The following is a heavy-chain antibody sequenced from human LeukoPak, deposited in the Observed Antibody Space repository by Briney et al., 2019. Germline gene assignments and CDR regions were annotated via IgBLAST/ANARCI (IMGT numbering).Heavy chain of an antibody. CDR1: GFTFSTFA. CDR2: ISPSGGEI. Sequence: GGSLRLSCAASGFTFSTFAMIWVRQPPGKGLERVSSISPSGGEIHYADSVRGRFTISRDNSKSTLSLQMNSLRAEDTAIYYCATYRQVLLPFESWGQGTLVTVSS. V-gene: IGHV3-23*01. CDR3: ATYRQVLLPFES. J-gene: IGHJ4*02. D-gene: IGHD2-8*02.